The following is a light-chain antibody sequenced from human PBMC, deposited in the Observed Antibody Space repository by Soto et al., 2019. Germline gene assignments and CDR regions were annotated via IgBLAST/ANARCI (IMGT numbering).Light chain of an antibody. CDR3: SSDTSGSTANVV. CDR1: SSDVGAYNS. CDR2: EVS. Sequence: QSVLTQPASVSGSPGQSITISCTGTSSDVGAYNSVSWYQQHPGQAPKLMIYEVSNRPSGVSNRFSGSKSGNTASLTISGLQAEDEDDYYCSSDTSGSTANVVFGGGTKLTVL. J-gene: IGLJ2*01. V-gene: IGLV2-14*01.